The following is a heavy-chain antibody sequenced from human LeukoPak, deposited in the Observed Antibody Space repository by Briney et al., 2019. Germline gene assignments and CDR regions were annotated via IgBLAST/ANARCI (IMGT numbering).Heavy chain of an antibody. V-gene: IGHV3-20*04. CDR3: ARVYGSGSYKALDV. J-gene: IGHJ6*04. CDR2: INWNGGST. CDR1: GFTFDDYG. Sequence: GGSLRLSCAASGFTFDDYGMSWVRQAPGKGLEWVSGINWNGGSTGYADSVKGRFTISRDNAKNSLYLQMNSLRAEDTALYYCARVYGSGSYKALDVWGKGTTVTVSS. D-gene: IGHD3-10*01.